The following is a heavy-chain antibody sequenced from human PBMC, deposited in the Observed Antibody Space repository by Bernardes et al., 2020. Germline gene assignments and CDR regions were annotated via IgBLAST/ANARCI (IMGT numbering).Heavy chain of an antibody. CDR3: AKVARELCSGGTCYLDF. Sequence: GSLSLSCAVSGLSLSSYAMSWVRQAPGKGLEWVSIISGSGGSTYFGDPVKGRFAISRDNSKNTVYLQMNSLRDEDTAVYYCAKVARELCSGGTCYLDFWGQGTLVTVSS. D-gene: IGHD2-15*01. V-gene: IGHV3-23*01. CDR2: ISGSGGST. CDR1: GLSLSSYA. J-gene: IGHJ4*02.